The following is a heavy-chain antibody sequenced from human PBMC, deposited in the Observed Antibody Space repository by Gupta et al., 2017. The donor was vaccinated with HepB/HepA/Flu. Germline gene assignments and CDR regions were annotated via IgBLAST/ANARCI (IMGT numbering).Heavy chain of an antibody. CDR3: AKDREGIVPAAADY. V-gene: IGHV3-23*01. Sequence: EVQLLESGGGLVQPGGSLRLSCAASGFIFSSYAMSWVRQAPGKGLEWVSGITGSGGSTSYADAVKGRFTIARDNSKNTLYLQMNRLRAEETALYYCAKDREGIVPAAADYWGQGSLVTVSS. D-gene: IGHD2-2*01. CDR2: ITGSGGST. CDR1: GFIFSSYA. J-gene: IGHJ4*02.